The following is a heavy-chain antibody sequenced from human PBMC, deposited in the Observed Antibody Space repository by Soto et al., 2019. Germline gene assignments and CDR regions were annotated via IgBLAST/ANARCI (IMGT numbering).Heavy chain of an antibody. D-gene: IGHD4-17*01. CDR1: GYTFTNYD. J-gene: IGHJ4*02. V-gene: IGHV1-8*01. CDR3: ASTHGDLAY. Sequence: QVQLVQSGAEVKKPGASVKVSCKASGYTFTNYDINWVRQASGQGLEWVGWLNPKSGYKGSAGKFRGRVPMTRDNFISTAYMELSSLTSEDTAVYYCASTHGDLAYWGQGTLVTVSS. CDR2: LNPKSGYK.